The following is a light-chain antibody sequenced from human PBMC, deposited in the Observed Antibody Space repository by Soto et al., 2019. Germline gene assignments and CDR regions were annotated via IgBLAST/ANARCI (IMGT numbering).Light chain of an antibody. Sequence: EIVLTQSPGTLSLSPGERATLSCRASQSLSSSQLAWYQQKPGQAPRLLIHDASSRATGISDTFTGSGSGTDFTLTITTLEPEDFAVYYCQQYGSSPRTFGLGTKVEI. J-gene: IGKJ1*01. V-gene: IGKV3-20*01. CDR1: QSLSSSQ. CDR3: QQYGSSPRT. CDR2: DAS.